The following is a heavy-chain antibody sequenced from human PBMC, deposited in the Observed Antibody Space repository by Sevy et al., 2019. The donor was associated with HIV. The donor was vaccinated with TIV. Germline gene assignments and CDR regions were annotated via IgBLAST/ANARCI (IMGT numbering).Heavy chain of an antibody. CDR2: IRSKAYGGTT. V-gene: IGHV3-49*03. D-gene: IGHD3-22*01. CDR1: GFTFGDYA. CDR3: TRDRITMIVVEASYDAFDI. Sequence: GGSLRLSCTASGFTFGDYAMSWFRQAPGKGLEWVGFIRSKAYGGTTEYAASVKGRFTISRDDSKSIAYLQMNSLKTEDTAVYYCTRDRITMIVVEASYDAFDIWGQGTMVTVSS. J-gene: IGHJ3*02.